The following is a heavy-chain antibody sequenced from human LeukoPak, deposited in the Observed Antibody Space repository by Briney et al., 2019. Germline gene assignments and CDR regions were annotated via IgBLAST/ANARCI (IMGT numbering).Heavy chain of an antibody. Sequence: ASVTVSCKASGYTFTGYYMHWVRQAPGQGLEWMGWINPNSGGTNYAQKFQGRVTMTRDTSISTAYMELSRLRSDDTAVYYCARAYSGYDASHYWGQGTLVTVSS. CDR3: ARAYSGYDASHY. V-gene: IGHV1-2*02. CDR2: INPNSGGT. CDR1: GYTFTGYY. J-gene: IGHJ4*02. D-gene: IGHD5-12*01.